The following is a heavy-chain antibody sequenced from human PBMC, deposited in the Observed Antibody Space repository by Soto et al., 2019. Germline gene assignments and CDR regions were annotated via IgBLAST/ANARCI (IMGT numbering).Heavy chain of an antibody. CDR1: GYSFTSYW. Sequence: GESLKISCKGSGYSFTSYWIIWVRQMPGKXLEWMGRIDPSDSYTNYSPSFQGHVTISADKSISTAYLQVSSLKSSDTPRSYCPSRAHPAPLASLYHFISDMVVLYPEATVNVSS. CDR3: PSRAHPAPLASLYHFISDMVV. D-gene: IGHD2-2*01. V-gene: IGHV5-10-1*01. J-gene: IGHJ6*02. CDR2: IDPSDSYT.